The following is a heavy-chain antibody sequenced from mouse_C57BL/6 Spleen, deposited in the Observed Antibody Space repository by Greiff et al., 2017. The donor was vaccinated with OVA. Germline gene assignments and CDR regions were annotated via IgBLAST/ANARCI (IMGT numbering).Heavy chain of an antibody. CDR3: AKGEPHWYFDV. CDR2: IYPGDGDT. J-gene: IGHJ1*03. V-gene: IGHV1-80*01. CDR1: GYAFSSYW. Sequence: VQRVESGAELVKPGASVKISCKASGYAFSSYWMNWVKQRPGKGLEWIGQIYPGDGDTNYNGKFKGKATLTADKSSSTAYMQLSSLTSEDSAVYFCAKGEPHWYFDVWGTGTTVTVSS.